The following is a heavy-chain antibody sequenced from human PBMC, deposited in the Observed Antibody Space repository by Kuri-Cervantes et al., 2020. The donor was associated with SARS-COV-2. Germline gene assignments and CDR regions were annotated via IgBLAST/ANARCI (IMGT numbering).Heavy chain of an antibody. D-gene: IGHD4-17*01. Sequence: GSLRLSCAVYGGSFSGYYWSWIRQPPGKGLEWIGEINHSGSTNYNPSLKSRVTISVDTSKNQFSLKLSSVTAADTAVYYCAGGTTVTTFFGRNEYFSTGARAPWSPSPQ. CDR1: GGSFSGYY. V-gene: IGHV4-34*01. CDR2: INHSGST. J-gene: IGHJ1*01. CDR3: AGGTTVTTFFGRNEYFST.